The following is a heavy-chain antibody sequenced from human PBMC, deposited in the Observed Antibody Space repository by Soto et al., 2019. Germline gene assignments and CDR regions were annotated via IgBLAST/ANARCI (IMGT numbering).Heavy chain of an antibody. J-gene: IGHJ4*02. D-gene: IGHD2-15*01. CDR2: IYYSGST. CDR3: ARLDCSGGSCYYSYFDY. V-gene: IGHV4-59*08. Sequence: SETLSLTCTVAGGSISSYYWSWIRQPPGKGLEWIGYIYYSGSTNYNPSLKSRVTISVDTSKNQFSLKLSSVTAADTAVYYCARLDCSGGSCYYSYFDYWGQGTLVTV. CDR1: GGSISSYY.